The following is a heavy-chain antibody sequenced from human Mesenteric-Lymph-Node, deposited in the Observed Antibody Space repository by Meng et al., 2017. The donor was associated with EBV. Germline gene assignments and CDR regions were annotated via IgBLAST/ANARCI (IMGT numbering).Heavy chain of an antibody. D-gene: IGHD2-2*01. V-gene: IGHV4-34*01. CDR1: GGAFRVYY. Sequence: VRPTQWAAVHLTPPTHLSLTWAVYGGAFRVYYWNWIRQPPGKGLEWVGEINYRGSTNYNPSLKSRVTISVDTSKSKLYLKLSSVTAADTAVYYCARGVNPAYWGQGTLVTVSS. CDR2: INYRGST. CDR3: ARGVNPAY. J-gene: IGHJ4*02.